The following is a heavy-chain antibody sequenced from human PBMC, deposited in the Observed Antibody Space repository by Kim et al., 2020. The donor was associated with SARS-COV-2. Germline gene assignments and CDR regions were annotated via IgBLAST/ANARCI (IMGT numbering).Heavy chain of an antibody. Sequence: GGSLRLSCAASGFTFSSYEMNWVRQAPGKGLEWVSYISSSGSTIYYADSVKGRFTISRDNAKNSLYLQMNSLRAEDTAVYYCARGRKVNKQWLVKLGYYYGMDVWGQGTTVTVSS. D-gene: IGHD6-19*01. CDR3: ARGRKVNKQWLVKLGYYYGMDV. V-gene: IGHV3-48*03. CDR2: ISSSGSTI. J-gene: IGHJ6*02. CDR1: GFTFSSYE.